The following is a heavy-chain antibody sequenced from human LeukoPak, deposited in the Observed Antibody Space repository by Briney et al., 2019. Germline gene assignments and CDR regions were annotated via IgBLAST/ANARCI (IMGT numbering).Heavy chain of an antibody. CDR2: ISYDGSNK. D-gene: IGHD3-3*01. CDR3: AREVRGFLEWLSPNYYYYGMDV. CDR1: GFTFSSYG. J-gene: IGHJ6*02. V-gene: IGHV3-30*03. Sequence: GGSLRLSCAASGFTFSSYGMHWVRQAPGKGLEWVAVISYDGSNKYYADSVKGRFTISRDNSKNTLYLQMNSLRAEDTAVYYCAREVRGFLEWLSPNYYYYGMDVWGQGTTVTVSS.